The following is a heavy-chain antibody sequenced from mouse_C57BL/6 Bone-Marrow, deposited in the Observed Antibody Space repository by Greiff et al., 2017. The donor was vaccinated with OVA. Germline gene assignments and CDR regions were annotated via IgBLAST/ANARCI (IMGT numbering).Heavy chain of an antibody. CDR1: GFTFSSYT. J-gene: IGHJ2*01. CDR2: ISGGGGNT. V-gene: IGHV5-9*01. D-gene: IGHD1-1*01. Sequence: EVKVVESGGGLVKPGGSLKLSCAASGFTFSSYTMSWVRQTPEKRLEWVATISGGGGNTYYPDSVKGRFTISRDNAKNTLYLQLSSLRSEDTALYYCARLLRVDYWGQGTTLTVSS. CDR3: ARLLRVDY.